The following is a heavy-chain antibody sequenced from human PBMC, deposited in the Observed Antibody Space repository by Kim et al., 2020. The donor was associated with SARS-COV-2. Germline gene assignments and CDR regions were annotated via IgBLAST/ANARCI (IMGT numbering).Heavy chain of an antibody. Sequence: NPSLKSRVTIAVDTSKNQISLKLTSVTAADTAMFYCARALNYYDSRGAFDVWSQGTMVTVSS. D-gene: IGHD3-22*01. V-gene: IGHV4-34*01. J-gene: IGHJ3*01. CDR3: ARALNYYDSRGAFDV.